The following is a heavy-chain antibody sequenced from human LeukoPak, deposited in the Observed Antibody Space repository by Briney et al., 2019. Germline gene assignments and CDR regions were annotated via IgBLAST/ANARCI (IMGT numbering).Heavy chain of an antibody. D-gene: IGHD3-16*01. Sequence: SVKVSCKASGYTFSSYAINWVRQAPGQGPEWMGRITPFLGIANYPQKFQGRVTITADESTTTVYMELSSLRSEDTAVYYCAREACREVGLMWPRLGGQDCRYDHWGQGALVTVSS. V-gene: IGHV1-69*04. J-gene: IGHJ4*02. CDR2: ITPFLGIA. CDR3: AREACREVGLMWPRLGGQDCRYDH. CDR1: GYTFSSYA.